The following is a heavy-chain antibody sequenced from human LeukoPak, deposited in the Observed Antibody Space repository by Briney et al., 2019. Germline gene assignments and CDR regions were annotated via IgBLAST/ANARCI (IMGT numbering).Heavy chain of an antibody. Sequence: ASVKVSCKASGYTFTGYYMHWVRQAPGQGLEWMGRINPNSGGTNYAQKFQGRVTMTRDTSISTAYMELSRLRSDDTAVYYCARGHILTGSGVDFDYWGQGTLVTVSS. V-gene: IGHV1-2*06. CDR3: ARGHILTGSGVDFDY. D-gene: IGHD3-9*01. J-gene: IGHJ4*02. CDR2: INPNSGGT. CDR1: GYTFTGYY.